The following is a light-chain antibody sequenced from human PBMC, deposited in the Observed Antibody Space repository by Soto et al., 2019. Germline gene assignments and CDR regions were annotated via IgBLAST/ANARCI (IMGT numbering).Light chain of an antibody. J-gene: IGKJ1*01. Sequence: DIQMTQSPSSLSASVGDRVTITCRASLSIINYLKWYQQKPGKAPKLLIYAASSLQSGIPSRFSGSGSGTEFTLTISSLQPEDFATYYCQQSYSNPRTFGQGTKVEIK. CDR3: QQSYSNPRT. V-gene: IGKV1-39*01. CDR2: AAS. CDR1: LSIINY.